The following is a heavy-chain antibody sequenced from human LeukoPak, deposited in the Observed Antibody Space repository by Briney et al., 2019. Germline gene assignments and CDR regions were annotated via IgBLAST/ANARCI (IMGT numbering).Heavy chain of an antibody. Sequence: GASVKVSCKASGGTFSSYAISWVRQAPGQGLEWMGWISAYNGNTNYAQELQGRVTMTTDTSTSTAYMELRSLRSDDTAVYYCARDSDRKGYSFQYYFDYWGQGTLVTVSS. D-gene: IGHD5-18*01. CDR2: ISAYNGNT. J-gene: IGHJ4*02. V-gene: IGHV1-18*01. CDR3: ARDSDRKGYSFQYYFDY. CDR1: GGTFSSYA.